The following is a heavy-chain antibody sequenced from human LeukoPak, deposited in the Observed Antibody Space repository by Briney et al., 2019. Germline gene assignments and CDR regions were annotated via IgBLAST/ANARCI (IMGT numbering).Heavy chain of an antibody. CDR2: ISGSGGST. J-gene: IGHJ4*02. Sequence: GGSLRLSCAASGFTCSSYAMSWVRQAPGKGLEWVSAISGSGGSTYYADSVKGRFTISRDNSKNTLYLQMNSLRAEDTAVYYCAKDSIVGATTIDDYFDYWGQGTLVTVSS. V-gene: IGHV3-23*01. CDR3: AKDSIVGATTIDDYFDY. D-gene: IGHD1-26*01. CDR1: GFTCSSYA.